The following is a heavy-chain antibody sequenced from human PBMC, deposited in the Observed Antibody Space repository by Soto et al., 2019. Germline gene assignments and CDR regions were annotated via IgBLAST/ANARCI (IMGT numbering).Heavy chain of an antibody. CDR2: HRYTGST. V-gene: IGHV4-30-4*01. Sequence: QVQLQESGPGLVKPSQTLSLSCTVSGASITSADYFWSWVRQPPGKGLEWIGYHRYTGSTYYNPSLKSRVTISVDTSRNQFSLKLNSVTAADTAVYYCARVPLYDILRAFDVWGQGTMVIVSS. CDR1: GASITSADYF. D-gene: IGHD3-9*01. CDR3: ARVPLYDILRAFDV. J-gene: IGHJ3*01.